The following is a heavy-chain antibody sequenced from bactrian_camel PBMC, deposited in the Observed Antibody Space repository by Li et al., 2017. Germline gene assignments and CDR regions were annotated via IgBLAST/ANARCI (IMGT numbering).Heavy chain of an antibody. CDR3: AAEASYSGDLFGF. Sequence: VQLVESGGDLARPGGSLRIACAASGFPFSTYGYDIHWVRQAPGKGLEWVSVMISTGGRTYYADSVKGRFTISKDSAENTLYLQMNSLKPEDTAMYYCAAEASYSGDLFGFWGQGTQVTVS. D-gene: IGHD2*01. V-gene: IGHV3S40*01. CDR2: MISTGGRT. CDR1: GFPFSTYGYD. J-gene: IGHJ6*01.